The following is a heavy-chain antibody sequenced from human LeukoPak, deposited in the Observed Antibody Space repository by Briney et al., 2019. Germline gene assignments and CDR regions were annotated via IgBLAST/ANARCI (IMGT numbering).Heavy chain of an antibody. CDR3: ARDHDSSGYPDAFDI. CDR2: INRSGST. V-gene: IGHV4-34*01. D-gene: IGHD3-22*01. J-gene: IGHJ3*02. Sequence: SETLSLTCAVYGGSFSGYYWSWIRQPPGQGLEWIGEINRSGSTNYNPSLKSRVTISVDTAKYQFSLKLSSVTAADTAVYYCARDHDSSGYPDAFDIWGQGTMVTVSS. CDR1: GGSFSGYY.